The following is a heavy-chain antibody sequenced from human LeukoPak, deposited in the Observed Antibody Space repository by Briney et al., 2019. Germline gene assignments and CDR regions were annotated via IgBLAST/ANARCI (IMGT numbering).Heavy chain of an antibody. CDR2: INHSGST. J-gene: IGHJ6*02. Sequence: SETLSLTCAVYGGSFSGYYWSWIRQPPGKGLEWIGEINHSGSTNYNPSLKSRVTISVDTSKNQFSLKLSSVTAADTAVYYCARDRDTMVRGVIDYYYYGMDVWGQGTTVTVSS. CDR1: GGSFSGYY. V-gene: IGHV4-34*01. D-gene: IGHD3-10*01. CDR3: ARDRDTMVRGVIDYYYYGMDV.